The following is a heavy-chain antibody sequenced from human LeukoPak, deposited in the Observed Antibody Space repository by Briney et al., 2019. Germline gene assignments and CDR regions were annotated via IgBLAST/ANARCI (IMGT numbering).Heavy chain of an antibody. Sequence: GGSLRLSCAVSGFTFSNYLMHWVRQAPGKGLVWVSRITSDGSSTHYADSVKGRFTISRDNAKNTLYLQMNSLTAEDTAVYYCVSLGYCSTSSCQPWGQGTLVTVSS. CDR2: ITSDGSST. CDR1: GFTFSNYL. D-gene: IGHD2-2*01. J-gene: IGHJ4*02. V-gene: IGHV3-74*01. CDR3: VSLGYCSTSSCQP.